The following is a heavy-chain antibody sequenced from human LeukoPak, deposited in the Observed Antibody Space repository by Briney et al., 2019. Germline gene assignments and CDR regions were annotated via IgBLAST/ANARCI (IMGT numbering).Heavy chain of an antibody. Sequence: SETLSLTCAVYGGSFSGYYWSWIRQPPGKGLEWIGEINHSGSTNYNPSLKSRVTISVDTSKNQFSLKLSSVTAADTPVYYCARGGGIIRYFDWLTLLDYWGQGTLVTVSS. J-gene: IGHJ4*02. CDR1: GGSFSGYY. CDR2: INHSGST. D-gene: IGHD3-9*01. CDR3: ARGGGIIRYFDWLTLLDY. V-gene: IGHV4-34*01.